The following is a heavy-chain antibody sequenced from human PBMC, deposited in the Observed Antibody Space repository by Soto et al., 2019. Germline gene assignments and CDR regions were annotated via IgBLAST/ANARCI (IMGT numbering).Heavy chain of an antibody. V-gene: IGHV4-30-2*01. Sequence: SETLSLTCAVSGGSISSGGYSWSWIRQPPGKGLEWIGYIYHSGSTYYNPSLKSRVTISVDRSKNQFSLKLSSVTAADTAVYYCARVATPWGQGTLVTVAA. CDR3: ARVATP. J-gene: IGHJ5*02. CDR2: IYHSGST. D-gene: IGHD3-3*02. CDR1: GGSISSGGYS.